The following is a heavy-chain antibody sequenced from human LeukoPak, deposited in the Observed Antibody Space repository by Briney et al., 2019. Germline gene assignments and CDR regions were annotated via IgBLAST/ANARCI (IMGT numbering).Heavy chain of an antibody. J-gene: IGHJ4*02. V-gene: IGHV4-4*07. CDR3: ARHGYTASHYFLDF. CDR2: IYTTGKT. Sequence: PSETLSLTCTVSSGSINSYYWGWFRQPAGRGLEWIGRIYTTGKTDYNPSLKSRLTMSVDTSKRQFSLNLRSVTAADTAIYYCARHGYTASHYFLDFWSQGTLVTVSS. CDR1: SGSINSYY. D-gene: IGHD3-16*01.